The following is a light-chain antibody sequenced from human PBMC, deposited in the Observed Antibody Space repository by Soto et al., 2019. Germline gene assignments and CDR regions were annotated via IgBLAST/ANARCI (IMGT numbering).Light chain of an antibody. J-gene: IGLJ1*01. V-gene: IGLV2-14*01. CDR3: NSYSSSTTLYL. CDR2: DVS. CDR1: SSDGGGYNY. Sequence: QSVLTQPASVSGSPGQSITISCTGTSSDGGGYNYVSWYQQHPGKAPKLMISDVSNRPSGVSIRFSGSKSGNTASLTISGFQAEDEADYYCNSYSSSTTLYLFGTGTKVTVL.